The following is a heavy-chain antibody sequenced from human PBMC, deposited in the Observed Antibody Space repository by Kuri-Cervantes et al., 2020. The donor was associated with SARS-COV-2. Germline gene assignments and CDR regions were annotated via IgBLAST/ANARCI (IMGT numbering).Heavy chain of an antibody. J-gene: IGHJ6*02. CDR1: GFTVSSNY. CDR2: IYSGGST. V-gene: IGHV3-53*05. CDR3: ARDGDYGDPIYYYYGMDV. Sequence: GESLKISCAASGFTVSSNYMSWVRQAPGKGLEWVSVIYSGGSTYYADSVKGRFTISRDNSKNTLYLQMNSLRAEDTAVYYCARDGDYGDPIYYYYGMDVWGQGTTVTVSS. D-gene: IGHD4-17*01.